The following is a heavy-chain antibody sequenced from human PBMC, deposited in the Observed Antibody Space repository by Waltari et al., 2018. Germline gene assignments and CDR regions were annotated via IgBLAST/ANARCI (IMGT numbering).Heavy chain of an antibody. Sequence: QLQLQESGPGLVKPSETLSLTCTVSGGSLRVTNYYWGWIRQPPGKGLEWIANIYYSGSTYSNPSLNSRVTISVDTSKNQFSLNLNSVTAADTAVYYCARLPRYDYWTWGPGTLVTVSS. CDR1: GGSLRVTNYY. J-gene: IGHJ5*02. CDR3: ARLPRYDYWT. V-gene: IGHV4-39*01. CDR2: IYYSGST. D-gene: IGHD3-3*01.